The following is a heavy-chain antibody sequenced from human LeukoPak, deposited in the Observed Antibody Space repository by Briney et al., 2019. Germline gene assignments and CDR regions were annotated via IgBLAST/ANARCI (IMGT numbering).Heavy chain of an antibody. CDR3: TRNEV. J-gene: IGHJ4*02. V-gene: IGHV3-7*01. Sequence: PGGSLRLSCAGCGFTFSGYWMSWVRQAPGKGLEWVANIKQDGSNKYYVDSVKGRFTISRDNAKNSLSLQMNSLRAEDTGVYYCTRNEVWGQGTLVTVSS. D-gene: IGHD1-1*01. CDR1: GFTFSGYW. CDR2: IKQDGSNK.